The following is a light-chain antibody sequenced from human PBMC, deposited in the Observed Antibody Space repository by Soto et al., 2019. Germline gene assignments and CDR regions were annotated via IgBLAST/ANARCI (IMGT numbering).Light chain of an antibody. CDR3: QQYSGNLWS. V-gene: IGKV1-5*01. Sequence: DIQMTQSPSTLSASVGDTVTITCRASQNIVSWLAWYQQKPGKAPNFLIYDASTLERGVPSRFRGSGYGTEFTLTISSLQPDDFATYYCQQYSGNLWSFGQGTKVDIK. CDR1: QNIVSW. CDR2: DAS. J-gene: IGKJ1*01.